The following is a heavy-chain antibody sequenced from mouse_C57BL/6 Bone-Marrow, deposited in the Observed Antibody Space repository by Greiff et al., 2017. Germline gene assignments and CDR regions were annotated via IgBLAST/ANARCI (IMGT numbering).Heavy chain of an antibody. J-gene: IGHJ4*01. V-gene: IGHV10-1*01. CDR1: GFSFNTYA. Sequence: EVQLVESGGGLVQPKGSLKLSCAASGFSFNTYAMNWVRQAPGKGLEWVARIRSKSNNYAKYYADSVKDRFTISRDDSESMLYLQMNNLKTEDTAVYYCVRHGGYGSSYGAMGYWGQGTSVTVSS. CDR3: VRHGGYGSSYGAMGY. D-gene: IGHD1-1*01. CDR2: IRSKSNNYAK.